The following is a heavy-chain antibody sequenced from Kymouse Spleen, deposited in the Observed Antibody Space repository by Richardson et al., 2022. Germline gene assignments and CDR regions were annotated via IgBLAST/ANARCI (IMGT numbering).Heavy chain of an antibody. Sequence: QVQLVESGGGVVQPGRSLRLSCAASGFTFSSYGMHWVRQAPGKGLEWVAVIWYDGSNKYYADSVKGRFTISRDNSKNTLYLQMNSLRAEDTAVYYCARDGTYYDFWSGYFAFDIWGQGTMVTVSS. D-gene: IGHD3-3*01. V-gene: IGHV3-33*01. CDR2: IWYDGSNK. J-gene: IGHJ3*02. CDR3: ARDGTYYDFWSGYFAFDI. CDR1: GFTFSSYG.